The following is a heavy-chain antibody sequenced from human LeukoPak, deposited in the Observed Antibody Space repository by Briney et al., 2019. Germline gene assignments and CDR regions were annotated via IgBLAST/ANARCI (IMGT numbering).Heavy chain of an antibody. Sequence: PGGSLRLSCAASGFTFSSYSMNWVRQAPGKGLEWVSSISSSSSYIYYADSVKGRFTISRDNAKNSLYLQMNSLRAEDTAVYYCARKVVPAAMWYYFDYWGQGTLVTVSS. V-gene: IGHV3-21*01. CDR1: GFTFSSYS. CDR3: ARKVVPAAMWYYFDY. D-gene: IGHD2-2*01. CDR2: ISSSSSYI. J-gene: IGHJ4*02.